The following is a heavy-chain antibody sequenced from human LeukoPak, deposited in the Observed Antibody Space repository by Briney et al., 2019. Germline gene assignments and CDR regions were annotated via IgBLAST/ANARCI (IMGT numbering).Heavy chain of an antibody. CDR2: ISYDGSNK. CDR3: ARGRVMITFIDFDY. J-gene: IGHJ4*02. Sequence: PGGSLRLSCAASGFTFSSYAMHWVRQAPGKGLEWVAVISYDGSNKYYADSVKGRFTISRDNSKNTLYLQMNSLRAEDTAVYYCARGRVMITFIDFDYWGQGTLVTVSS. D-gene: IGHD3-16*01. CDR1: GFTFSSYA. V-gene: IGHV3-30*04.